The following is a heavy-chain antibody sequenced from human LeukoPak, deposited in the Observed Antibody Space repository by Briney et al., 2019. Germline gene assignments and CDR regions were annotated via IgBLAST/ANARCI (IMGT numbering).Heavy chain of an antibody. CDR2: INHSGST. Sequence: PSETLSLTCAVYGGSFSGYYWSWIRQPPGKGLEWIGEINHSGSTNCNPSLKSRVTISVDTSKNQFSLKLSSVTAADTAVYYCARGIHYYYGSYLFDYWGQGTLVTVSS. J-gene: IGHJ4*02. CDR1: GGSFSGYY. D-gene: IGHD3-10*01. CDR3: ARGIHYYYGSYLFDY. V-gene: IGHV4-34*01.